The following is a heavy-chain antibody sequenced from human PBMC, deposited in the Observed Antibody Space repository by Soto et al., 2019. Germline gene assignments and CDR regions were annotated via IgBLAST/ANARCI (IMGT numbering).Heavy chain of an antibody. D-gene: IGHD3-10*01. CDR2: IYYSGST. V-gene: IGHV4-39*07. CDR1: GGSISSSSYY. Sequence: SETLSLTCTVSGGSISSSSYYWGWIRQPPGKGLEWIGSIYYSGSTYYNPSLKSRVTISVDTSKNQFSLKLISVTAADTAVYYCARPSMVRGVINDQNDDYWGQGTLVTVSS. CDR3: ARPSMVRGVINDQNDDY. J-gene: IGHJ4*02.